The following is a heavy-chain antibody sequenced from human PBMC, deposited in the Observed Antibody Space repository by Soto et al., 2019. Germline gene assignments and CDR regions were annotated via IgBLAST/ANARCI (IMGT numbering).Heavy chain of an antibody. CDR3: ASRFTRGAVAGT. V-gene: IGHV1-18*01. Sequence: ASVKVSCKASGYTFTSYGISWVRQAPGQGLEWMGWISAYNGNTNYAQKLQGRVTMTTDTSTSTAYMELSSLRSDDTAVYYCASRFTRGAVAGTWGQGTLVTVSS. CDR1: GYTFTSYG. D-gene: IGHD6-19*01. J-gene: IGHJ4*02. CDR2: ISAYNGNT.